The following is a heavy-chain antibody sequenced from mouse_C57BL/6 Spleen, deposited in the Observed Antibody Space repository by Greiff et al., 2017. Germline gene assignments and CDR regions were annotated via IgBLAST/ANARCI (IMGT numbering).Heavy chain of an antibody. D-gene: IGHD1-1*01. CDR2: ISSGSSTI. CDR3: ARPIYYYGSSDWYFDV. Sequence: EVQLVESGGGLVKPGGSLKLSCAASGFTFSDYGMHWVRQAPEKGLEWVAYISSGSSTIYYADTVKGRFTISRDNAKNTLFLQMTSLRSEDTAMYYCARPIYYYGSSDWYFDVWGTGTTVTVSS. V-gene: IGHV5-17*01. J-gene: IGHJ1*03. CDR1: GFTFSDYG.